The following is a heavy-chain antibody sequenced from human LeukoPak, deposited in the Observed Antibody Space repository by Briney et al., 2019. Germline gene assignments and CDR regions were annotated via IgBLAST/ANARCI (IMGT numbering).Heavy chain of an antibody. J-gene: IGHJ6*02. CDR2: IYYSGST. V-gene: IGHV4-61*08. D-gene: IGHD3-10*01. Sequence: SETLSLTCAVSGGSISSGGYSWSWIRQPPGKGLEWIGYIYYSGSTNYNPSLKSRVTISVDTSKNQFSLKLSSVTAADTAVYYCARSMVSYYYYGMDVWGQGTTVTVSS. CDR3: ARSMVSYYYYGMDV. CDR1: GGSISSGGYS.